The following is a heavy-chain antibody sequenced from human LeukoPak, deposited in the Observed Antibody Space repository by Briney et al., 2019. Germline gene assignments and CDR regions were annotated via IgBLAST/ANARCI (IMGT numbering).Heavy chain of an antibody. V-gene: IGHV4-39*01. J-gene: IGHJ4*02. CDR3: ARHSGWSDY. Sequence: PSETLSLTCTVPGGSISSSSYYWGWIRQPPGKGLEWIGSIYYSGSTYYNPSLKSRVTISVDTSKNQFSLKLSSVTAADTAVYYCARHSGWSDYWGQRTLVTVSS. D-gene: IGHD6-19*01. CDR1: GGSISSSSYY. CDR2: IYYSGST.